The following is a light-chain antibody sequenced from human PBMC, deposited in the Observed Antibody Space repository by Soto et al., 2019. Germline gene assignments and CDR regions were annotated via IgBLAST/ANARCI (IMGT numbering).Light chain of an antibody. V-gene: IGKV1-5*01. CDR1: QGISSW. J-gene: IGKJ1*01. Sequence: DIQMTQSRSSLSASVGDRVTMSFRASQGISSWLAWYQQKPGKAPKLLIYDASALPRGVPSRFSGSGSGTEFTLTISSLQPDDFATYYCQQYNSYWTFGQGTKVDI. CDR3: QQYNSYWT. CDR2: DAS.